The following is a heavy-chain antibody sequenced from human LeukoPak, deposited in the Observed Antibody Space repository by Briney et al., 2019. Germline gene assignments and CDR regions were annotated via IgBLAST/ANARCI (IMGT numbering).Heavy chain of an antibody. CDR3: ARALGTKNDY. D-gene: IGHD2-8*01. CDR1: GGSFSGYY. J-gene: IGHJ4*02. V-gene: IGHV4-34*01. CDR2: INHSGST. Sequence: SETLSLTCAVYGGSFSGYYWSWIRQPPGKGLEWIGEINHSGSTNYNPSLKSRVTISVDTSKNQFSLKLSSVTAADTAVYYCARALGTKNDYWGQGTLVTVSS.